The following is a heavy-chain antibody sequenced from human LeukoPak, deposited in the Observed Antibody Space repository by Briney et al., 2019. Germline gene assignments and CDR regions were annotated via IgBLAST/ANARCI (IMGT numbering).Heavy chain of an antibody. D-gene: IGHD2-2*01. Sequence: GGSLRLSCAASGFTLDDYGMSWVRQAPGKGLEWVSGINWNGGSTGYADSVKGRFTISRDNAKNSLYLQKNSLRAEDTALYYCARVSRTLNYYYYYMDVWGKGTTVTVSS. CDR2: INWNGGST. V-gene: IGHV3-20*04. CDR1: GFTLDDYG. J-gene: IGHJ6*03. CDR3: ARVSRTLNYYYYYMDV.